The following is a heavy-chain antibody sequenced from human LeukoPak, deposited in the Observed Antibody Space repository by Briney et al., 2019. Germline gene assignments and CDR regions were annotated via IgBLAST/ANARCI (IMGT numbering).Heavy chain of an antibody. Sequence: GGSLRLSCAASGFTFTKYWMTWVRQAPGKGLEWVGNIKQVGSVKNYMDSVKGRFTISRDNTKNSVYLQMSSLRAEDTAVYYCAREVWGPEYWGQGTLVTVSS. V-gene: IGHV3-7*01. CDR2: IKQVGSVK. D-gene: IGHD1-14*01. CDR3: AREVWGPEY. J-gene: IGHJ4*02. CDR1: GFTFTKYW.